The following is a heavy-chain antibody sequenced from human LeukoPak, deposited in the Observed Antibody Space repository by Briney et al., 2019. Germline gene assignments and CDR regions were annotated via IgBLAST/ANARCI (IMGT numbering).Heavy chain of an antibody. CDR1: GGTFSSYA. CDR2: IIPIFGTA. CDR3: AREINRLVGATENYFDY. J-gene: IGHJ4*02. V-gene: IGHV1-69*06. D-gene: IGHD1-26*01. Sequence: GASVKVSCKASGGTFSSYAISWVRQAPGQGLEWMGGIIPIFGTANYAQKFQGRVTITADKSTSTAYMELSSLRSEDTAVYYCAREINRLVGATENYFDYWGQGTLVTVSS.